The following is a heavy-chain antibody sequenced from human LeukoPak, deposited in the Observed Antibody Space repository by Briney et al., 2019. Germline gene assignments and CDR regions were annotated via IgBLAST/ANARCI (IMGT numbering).Heavy chain of an antibody. CDR1: GFTXSXXG. CDR2: IWYXGXNK. J-gene: IGHJ4*02. V-gene: IGHV3-33*07. Sequence: GRSLRLSCAASGFTXSXXGMXWVXXXPGXXXXXXXXIWYXGXNKXYADSVKGRFTISRDNSKNTLYLQMNSLRAEDTAVYYCARGGSGYFDYWGQGTLVTVSS. D-gene: IGHD1-26*01. CDR3: ARGGSGYFDY.